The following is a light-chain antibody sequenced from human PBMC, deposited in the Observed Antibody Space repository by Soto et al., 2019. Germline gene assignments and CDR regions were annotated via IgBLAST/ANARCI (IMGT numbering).Light chain of an antibody. V-gene: IGKV1-39*01. Sequence: TQSPSSLSASVGDRVTITCRASQSISIYLNWYQQKPGKAPILLVYAGSSLQGGVPSRFGGSGSGTDFTLTITSLQPEDFATYYCQQSYSTPTFGGGTKVEIK. CDR1: QSISIY. J-gene: IGKJ4*01. CDR2: AGS. CDR3: QQSYSTPT.